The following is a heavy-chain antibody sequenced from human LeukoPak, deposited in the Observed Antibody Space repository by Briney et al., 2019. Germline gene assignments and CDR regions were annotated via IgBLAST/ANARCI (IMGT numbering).Heavy chain of an antibody. V-gene: IGHV1-69*05. CDR3: ARDSSRPYSSGWSTREYDY. J-gene: IGHJ4*02. D-gene: IGHD6-19*01. Sequence: SVKVSCKASGGTFSSYAISWVRQAPGQGLEWMGGIIPIFGTANYAQKFQGRVTITTDESTSTAYMELSSLRSEDTAVYYCARDSSRPYSSGWSTREYDYWGQGTLVTVS. CDR2: IIPIFGTA. CDR1: GGTFSSYA.